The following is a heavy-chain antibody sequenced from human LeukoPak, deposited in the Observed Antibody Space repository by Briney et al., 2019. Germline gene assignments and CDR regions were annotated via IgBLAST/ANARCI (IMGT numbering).Heavy chain of an antibody. V-gene: IGHV1-8*03. CDR3: ARGRSRYSSSWYPRTSYYYYMDV. Sequence: EASVKVSCKASGYTFTSYDINWVRQATGQGLEWMGWMNPNSGNTGYAQKFQGRVTITRNTSISTAYMELSSLRSEDTAVYYCARGRSRYSSSWYPRTSYYYYMDVWGKGTTVTVSS. D-gene: IGHD6-13*01. CDR2: MNPNSGNT. J-gene: IGHJ6*03. CDR1: GYTFTSYD.